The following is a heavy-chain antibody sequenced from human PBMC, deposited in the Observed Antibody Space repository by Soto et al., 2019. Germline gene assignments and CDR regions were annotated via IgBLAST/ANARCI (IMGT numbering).Heavy chain of an antibody. D-gene: IGHD2-8*01. J-gene: IGHJ6*03. V-gene: IGHV1-69*02. Sequence: VKVSCKASGGTFSSYTISWVRQAPGQGLEWMGRIIPILGIANYAQKFQGRVTITADKSTSTAYMELSSLRSEDTAVYYCAVYCTNGVCYHDYYYYMDVWGKGTTVTVSS. CDR1: GGTFSSYT. CDR3: AVYCTNGVCYHDYYYYMDV. CDR2: IIPILGIA.